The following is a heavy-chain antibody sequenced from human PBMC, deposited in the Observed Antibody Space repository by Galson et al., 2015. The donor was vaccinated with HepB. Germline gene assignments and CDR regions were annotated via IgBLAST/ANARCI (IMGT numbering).Heavy chain of an antibody. CDR3: ARDRWPSGAFDI. CDR2: IYYGGST. D-gene: IGHD4-23*01. CDR1: GFTVSSNY. V-gene: IGHV3-66*02. Sequence: SLRLSCAASGFTVSSNYMSWVRQAQGKGLEWVSVIYYGGSTYSADSVKGRFTISRDNFKNTVYLQMNSLRGEDTAVYHCARDRWPSGAFDIWGQGTMVTVSS. J-gene: IGHJ3*02.